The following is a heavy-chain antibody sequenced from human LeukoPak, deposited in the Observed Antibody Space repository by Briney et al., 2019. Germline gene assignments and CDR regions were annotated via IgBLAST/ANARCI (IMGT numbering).Heavy chain of an antibody. Sequence: GTESLPCAVSVRSISSSNWWSWVRQPPGKGLEWLGEIYHGGSTNYNPSLKSRVTISVDKSKNQFSLKLSSVTAADTAVYYCASGNCSSTNCYSPYGFDYWGQGTLVTVSS. J-gene: IGHJ4*02. CDR2: IYHGGST. CDR3: ASGNCSSTNCYSPYGFDY. CDR1: VRSISSSNW. D-gene: IGHD2-2*01. V-gene: IGHV4-4*02.